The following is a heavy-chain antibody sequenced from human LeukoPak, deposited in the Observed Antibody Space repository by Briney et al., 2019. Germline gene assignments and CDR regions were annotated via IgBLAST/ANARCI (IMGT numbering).Heavy chain of an antibody. J-gene: IGHJ4*02. CDR2: ITTSGATI. D-gene: IGHD3-22*01. V-gene: IGHV3-23*01. CDR1: GFTFSSYG. CDR3: AIMHGYYDGSGYWVQ. Sequence: GGSLRLSCAASGFTFSSYGMSWVRQAPGKGLEWVSFITTSGATISYADSVKGRFTISRDNPRNTLYMQMNSLRDEDTALYYCAIMHGYYDGSGYWVQWGQGTLVTVSS.